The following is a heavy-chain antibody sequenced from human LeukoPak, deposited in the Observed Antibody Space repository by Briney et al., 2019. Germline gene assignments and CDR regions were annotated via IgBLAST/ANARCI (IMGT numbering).Heavy chain of an antibody. CDR2: IYHSGST. CDR1: GYSISSGYY. Sequence: SETLSLTCTVSGYSISSGYYWGWIRQPPGKGLEWIGSIYHSGSTYYNPSLKSRVTISVDTSKNQFSLKLSSVTAADTAVYYCARHSYYYDSSGRVEWFDPWGQGTLVTVSS. V-gene: IGHV4-38-2*02. CDR3: ARHSYYYDSSGRVEWFDP. D-gene: IGHD3-22*01. J-gene: IGHJ5*02.